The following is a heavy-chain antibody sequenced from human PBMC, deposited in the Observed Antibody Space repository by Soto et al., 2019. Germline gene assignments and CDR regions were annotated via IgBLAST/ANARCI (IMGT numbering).Heavy chain of an antibody. Sequence: GVSLRLSCAASGFTFSSYAMSCVRQAHGKGLAWVSAISGSGGSTYYTDTVKGWFTISRDNSKHKLYLQMNSLRAEDTAVYYCAKDRDSSCCYRARFDYWGQGSLVTGSS. J-gene: IGHJ4*02. V-gene: IGHV3-23*01. CDR3: AKDRDSSCCYRARFDY. CDR1: GFTFSSYA. CDR2: ISGSGGST. D-gene: IGHD6-13*01.